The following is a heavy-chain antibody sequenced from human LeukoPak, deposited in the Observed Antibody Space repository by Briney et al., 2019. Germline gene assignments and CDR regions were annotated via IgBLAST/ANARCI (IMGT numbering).Heavy chain of an antibody. Sequence: SETLSLTCAVSGGSISSGGYSWSWIRQPPGKGLEWIGYIYHSGSTYYNPSLKSRVTISVDRSKNQFSLKLSSVTAADTAVYYCARGRGYSYGLNWFDPWGQGTLVTVSS. CDR1: GGSISSGGYS. CDR2: IYHSGST. CDR3: ARGRGYSYGLNWFDP. J-gene: IGHJ5*02. V-gene: IGHV4-30-2*01. D-gene: IGHD5-18*01.